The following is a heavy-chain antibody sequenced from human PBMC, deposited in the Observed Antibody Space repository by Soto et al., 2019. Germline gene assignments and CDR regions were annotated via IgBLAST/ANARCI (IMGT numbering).Heavy chain of an antibody. V-gene: IGHV3-23*01. D-gene: IGHD3-3*01. Sequence: GGSLRLSCAASGLTFSSYAMTWVRQAPGKGLEWVSSISGSGGNTYHADSVKGRFTISRDNSKNTLFLQMNSLRAEDTAVYYCAKLRAAGGGYNDFWSGSPYYYTLDVWGQGTTGTVS. CDR3: AKLRAAGGGYNDFWSGSPYYYTLDV. CDR1: GLTFSSYA. J-gene: IGHJ6*02. CDR2: ISGSGGNT.